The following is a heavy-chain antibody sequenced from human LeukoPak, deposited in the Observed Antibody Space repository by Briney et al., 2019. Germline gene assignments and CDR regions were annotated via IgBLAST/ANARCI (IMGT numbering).Heavy chain of an antibody. J-gene: IGHJ4*02. CDR1: GGSISSSNW. CDR3: ARVVTMVRGVITSRYFDY. CDR2: IYHSGST. V-gene: IGHV4-4*02. D-gene: IGHD3-10*01. Sequence: SGTLSLTCAVSGGSISSSNWWSWVRQPPGKGLEWIGEIYHSGSTNYNPSLKSRVTISLDKSKKQFSLKLSSVTAADTAVYYCARVVTMVRGVITSRYFDYWGQGTLVTVSS.